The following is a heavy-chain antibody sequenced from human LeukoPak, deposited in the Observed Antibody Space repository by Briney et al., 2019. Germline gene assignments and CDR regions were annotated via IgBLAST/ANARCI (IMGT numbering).Heavy chain of an antibody. Sequence: SEALSLTCAVYGGSFSGYYWSWIRQPPGKGLEWIGEINHSGSTNYNPSLKSRVTISVDKSKNQFSLKLSSVTAADTAVYYCARDLIADYVWGSYRYSDAFDIWGQGTMVTVSS. V-gene: IGHV4-34*01. CDR1: GGSFSGYY. J-gene: IGHJ3*02. CDR2: INHSGST. CDR3: ARDLIADYVWGSYRYSDAFDI. D-gene: IGHD3-16*02.